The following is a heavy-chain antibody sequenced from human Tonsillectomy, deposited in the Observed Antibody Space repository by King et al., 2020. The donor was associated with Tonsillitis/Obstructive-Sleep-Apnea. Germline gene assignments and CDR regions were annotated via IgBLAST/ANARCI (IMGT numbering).Heavy chain of an antibody. CDR3: TRDLDELEPSFGY. D-gene: IGHD1-1*01. V-gene: IGHV3-49*05. CDR1: GFTFANYV. J-gene: IGHJ4*02. CDR2: IRSKAYGGTT. Sequence: VQLVESGGGLVKPGRSLRLSCTASGFTFANYVMSWFRQAPGKGLEWIAFIRSKAYGGTTEYAASVKGRFSISRDDSKSIAYLHMNSLKSEDTDVYYCTRDLDELEPSFGYWGQGTLVTVSS.